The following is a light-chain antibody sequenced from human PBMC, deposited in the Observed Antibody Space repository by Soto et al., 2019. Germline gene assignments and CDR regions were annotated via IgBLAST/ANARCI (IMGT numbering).Light chain of an antibody. V-gene: IGLV2-14*01. J-gene: IGLJ1*01. CDR3: ASYLGINSYV. Sequence: QSVLTQPASVSGSPGQSITISCTGTSSDVGGYNYVSWYQQHPGKAPKLMIYEVSNRPSGVSNRFSGSKSGNTASLTISGLQAEDEADYHCASYLGINSYVCGTGTKVTGL. CDR2: EVS. CDR1: SSDVGGYNY.